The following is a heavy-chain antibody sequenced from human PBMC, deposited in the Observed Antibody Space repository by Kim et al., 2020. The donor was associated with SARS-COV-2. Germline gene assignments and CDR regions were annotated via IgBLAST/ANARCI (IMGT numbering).Heavy chain of an antibody. CDR3: ATGGPFDY. D-gene: IGHD3-10*01. J-gene: IGHJ4*02. V-gene: IGHV1-8*01. CDR2: SGNT. Sequence: SGNTGYAQKFQGRVTMTRNTSISTAYMELSSLRSEDTAVYYCATGGPFDYWGQGTLVTVSS.